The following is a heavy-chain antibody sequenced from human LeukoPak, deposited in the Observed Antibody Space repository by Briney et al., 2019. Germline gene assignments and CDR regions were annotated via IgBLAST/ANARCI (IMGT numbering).Heavy chain of an antibody. Sequence: GTSLRLSCAASGFTFSDHYMDWVRQAPGKGLEWVGRTRNKANSYTTEYAASVKGRFTISRDDSKNSVYLQMNSLKTEDTAVYYCARGTGCSGGSCYGLFDFWGQGNLVTVSS. D-gene: IGHD2-15*01. V-gene: IGHV3-72*01. CDR1: GFTFSDHY. CDR2: TRNKANSYTT. CDR3: ARGTGCSGGSCYGLFDF. J-gene: IGHJ4*02.